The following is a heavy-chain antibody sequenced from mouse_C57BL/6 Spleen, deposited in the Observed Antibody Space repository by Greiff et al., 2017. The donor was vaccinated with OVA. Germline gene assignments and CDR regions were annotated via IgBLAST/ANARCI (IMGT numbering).Heavy chain of an antibody. Sequence: EVQVVESGPGLVKPSQSLSLTCSVTGYSITSGYYWNWIRQFPGNKLEWMGYISYDGSNNYNPSLKNRISITRDTSKNQFFLKLNSVTTEDTATYYCARSPYYYGSSGGFAYWGQGTLVTVSA. CDR1: GYSITSGYY. V-gene: IGHV3-6*01. D-gene: IGHD1-1*01. CDR2: ISYDGSN. CDR3: ARSPYYYGSSGGFAY. J-gene: IGHJ3*01.